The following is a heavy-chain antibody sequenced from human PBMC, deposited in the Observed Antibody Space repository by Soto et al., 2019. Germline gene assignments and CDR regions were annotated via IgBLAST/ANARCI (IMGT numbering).Heavy chain of an antibody. J-gene: IGHJ4*02. Sequence: EVQLVESGGGLVKPGGSVRLSCAASGFTFSNAWMSWVRQAPGKGLEWVGRIKSKSAGGTTEYDAPVKDRFTNSRDDSKNTLYLQMNSLKIEDTAVYYCARGHRSSGKIFDSWGQGTLVTVSS. CDR2: IKSKSAGGTT. D-gene: IGHD3-22*01. CDR3: ARGHRSSGKIFDS. CDR1: GFTFSNAW. V-gene: IGHV3-15*01.